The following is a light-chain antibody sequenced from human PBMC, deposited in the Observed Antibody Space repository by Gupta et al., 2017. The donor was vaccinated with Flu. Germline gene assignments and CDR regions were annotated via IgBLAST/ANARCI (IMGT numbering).Light chain of an antibody. CDR2: AAS. CDR3: QQSYSTLPYS. V-gene: IGKV1-39*01. J-gene: IGKJ2*03. Sequence: DLQMIQSPSSLSASVGARLTITCRASQSTSSYLNWYQQKPGTAPKLRTYAASSLQTGVPSRFSSSGSGTDFTLTTSSLQPEDDATDYCQQSYSTLPYSFGQGTKLEIK. CDR1: QSTSSY.